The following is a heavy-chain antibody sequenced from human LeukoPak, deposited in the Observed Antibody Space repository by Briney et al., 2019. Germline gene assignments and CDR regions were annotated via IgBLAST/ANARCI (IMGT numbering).Heavy chain of an antibody. CDR3: ARQKYNYDTSGSDDAFDI. Sequence: SETLSLTCTVSGGSMSNYYWSWVRQPPGKGLEWIGYIYYSGSTKYNPSLRSRVTISVDTSKNQFSLKLSSVTAADTAVYYCARQKYNYDTSGSDDAFDIWGQGTMVTVSS. CDR2: IYYSGST. CDR1: GGSMSNYY. J-gene: IGHJ3*02. V-gene: IGHV4-59*08. D-gene: IGHD3-22*01.